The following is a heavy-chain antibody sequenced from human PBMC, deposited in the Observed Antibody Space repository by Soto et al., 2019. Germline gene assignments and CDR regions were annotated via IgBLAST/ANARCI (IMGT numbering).Heavy chain of an antibody. V-gene: IGHV1-69*05. CDR2: IIPILGTA. J-gene: IGHJ6*02. Sequence: QVQLVQSGAEVKKPGSSVKVSCKASGGTFSSYAISWVRQAPGQGLEWMGGIIPILGTANYAQKFQGRVQIPPDESTGTAYMELRSLRPEYTAVYYCARGGYCISPRCPPDRHSYGMDVWGQGTPVTVSS. D-gene: IGHD2-2*01. CDR1: GGTFSSYA. CDR3: ARGGYCISPRCPPDRHSYGMDV.